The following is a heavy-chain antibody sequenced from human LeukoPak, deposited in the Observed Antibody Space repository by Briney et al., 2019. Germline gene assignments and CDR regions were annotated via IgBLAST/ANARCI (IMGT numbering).Heavy chain of an antibody. Sequence: PGGSLRLSCAASGFTFSSYWMSWVRQAPGKGLEWVANIKQDGSEKHYVDSVKGRLTISGDNAKNLLYLQMNSLRVEDTAVYYCAGGPGFLIDCWGQGTLVTVSS. V-gene: IGHV3-7*01. CDR2: IKQDGSEK. CDR3: AGGPGFLIDC. D-gene: IGHD3-3*01. J-gene: IGHJ4*02. CDR1: GFTFSSYW.